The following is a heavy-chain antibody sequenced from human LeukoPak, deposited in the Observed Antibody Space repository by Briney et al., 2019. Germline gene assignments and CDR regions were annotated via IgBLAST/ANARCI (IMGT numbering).Heavy chain of an antibody. V-gene: IGHV3-23*01. CDR2: ISGSGGST. D-gene: IGHD2-2*01. CDR1: GFTVSGNY. CDR3: AKASRYCSSTSCGAFDI. J-gene: IGHJ3*02. Sequence: GGSLRLSCAASGFTVSGNYMSWVRQAPGKGLEWVSAISGSGGSTYYADSVKGRFTISRDNSKNALYLQMNSLRAEDTAVYYCAKASRYCSSTSCGAFDIWGQGTMVTVSS.